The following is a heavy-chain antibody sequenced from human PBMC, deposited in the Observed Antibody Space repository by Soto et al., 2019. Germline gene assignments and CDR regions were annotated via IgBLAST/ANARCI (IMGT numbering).Heavy chain of an antibody. V-gene: IGHV3-30-3*01. CDR2: ISYDGSNK. CDR3: ARGGWNYFDY. D-gene: IGHD6-19*01. J-gene: IGHJ4*02. CDR1: GFTFSSYA. Sequence: GGSMRLSCAASGFTFSSYAVHWVRQAPGKGLEWVAVISYDGSNKYYADSVKGRFTIPRDNSKNTLYLQMNSLGAEDTAVYYCARGGWNYFDYWGQGTLVTVSS.